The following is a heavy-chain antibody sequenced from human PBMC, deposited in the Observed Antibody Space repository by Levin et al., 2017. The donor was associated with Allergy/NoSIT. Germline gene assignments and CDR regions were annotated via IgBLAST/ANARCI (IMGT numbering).Heavy chain of an antibody. D-gene: IGHD1-26*01. CDR1: GFTFGDYA. CDR3: TRDPWELPRRIDYYYYYGMDV. Sequence: AGGSLRLSCTASGFTFGDYAMSWFRQAPGKGLEWVGFIRSKAYGGTTEYAASVKGRFTISRDDSKSIAYLQMNSLKTEDTAVYYCTRDPWELPRRIDYYYYYGMDVWGQGTTVTVSS. J-gene: IGHJ6*02. CDR2: IRSKAYGGTT. V-gene: IGHV3-49*03.